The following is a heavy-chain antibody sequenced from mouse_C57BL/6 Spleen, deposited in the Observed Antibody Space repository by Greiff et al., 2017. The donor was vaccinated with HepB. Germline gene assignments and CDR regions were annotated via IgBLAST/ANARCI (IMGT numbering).Heavy chain of an antibody. V-gene: IGHV1-69*01. J-gene: IGHJ3*01. D-gene: IGHD2-4*01. CDR3: ASPYDFAWFAY. CDR2: IDPSDSYT. CDR1: GYTFTSYW. Sequence: QVQLQQSGAELVMPGASVKLSCKASGYTFTSYWMHWVKQRPGQGLEWIGEIDPSDSYTNYNQKFKGKSTLTVDKSSSTAYMQLSSLTSEDSAVYYCASPYDFAWFAYWGQGTLVTVSA.